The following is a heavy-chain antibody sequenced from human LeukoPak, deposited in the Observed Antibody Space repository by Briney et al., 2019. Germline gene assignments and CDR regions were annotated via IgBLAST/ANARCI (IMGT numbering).Heavy chain of an antibody. V-gene: IGHV1-69*04. CDR2: IIPILGIA. D-gene: IGHD6-13*01. J-gene: IGHJ4*02. CDR1: GGTFSSYA. CDR3: ARGVRIAAAGLYYFDY. Sequence: SVKVSCKASGGTFSSYAISWVRQAPGQGLEWMGRIIPILGIANYAQKFQGRVTITADKSTSTAYMELSSLRSEDTAVYYCARGVRIAAAGLYYFDYWGQGTLVTVSS.